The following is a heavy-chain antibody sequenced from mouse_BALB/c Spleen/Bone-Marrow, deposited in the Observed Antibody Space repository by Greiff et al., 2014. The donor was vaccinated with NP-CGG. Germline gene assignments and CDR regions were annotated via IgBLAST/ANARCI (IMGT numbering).Heavy chain of an antibody. Sequence: VQLQQSGAELVKPGASVKLSCKASGYTFTSYWMHWVKQRPGQGLEWIGEINPSNGRTNYNEKFKSKATLTVDKSSSTAYMQLSSLTSEDSAVYYLARYATATYWFAYWGQGTLATVSA. J-gene: IGHJ3*01. CDR2: INPSNGRT. CDR1: GYTFTSYW. V-gene: IGHV1S81*02. D-gene: IGHD1-2*01. CDR3: ARYATATYWFAY.